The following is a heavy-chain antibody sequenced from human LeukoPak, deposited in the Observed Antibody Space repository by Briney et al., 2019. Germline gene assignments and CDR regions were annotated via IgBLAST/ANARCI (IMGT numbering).Heavy chain of an antibody. CDR3: AREESSSSGYYFDY. D-gene: IGHD6-6*01. Sequence: GGSLRLSCEASGFTFSSYAMSWVRQAPGKGLEWVSTISGSGGSTHYADSVKGRFTISRDDSKNTLYLQMNSLRAEDTAVYYCAREESSSSGYYFDYWGQGTLVTVSS. J-gene: IGHJ4*02. CDR1: GFTFSSYA. CDR2: ISGSGGST. V-gene: IGHV3-23*01.